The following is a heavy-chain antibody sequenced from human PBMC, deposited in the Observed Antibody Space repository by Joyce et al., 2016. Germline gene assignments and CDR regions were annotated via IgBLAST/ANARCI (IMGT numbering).Heavy chain of an antibody. J-gene: IGHJ6*04. Sequence: EGQLVESGGASVQPGGTLRLSCGAPGFIFKSVWMNWVRQAPGKGLEWVANVRPDGSERFYVGSVKGRFTISRDNTKNLLYLQMKSLRTEDTAVYYCARQSANFYSGPDVWGKGTPVTVSS. CDR1: GFIFKSVW. CDR3: ARQSANFYSGPDV. V-gene: IGHV3-7*01. CDR2: VRPDGSER. D-gene: IGHD4-23*01.